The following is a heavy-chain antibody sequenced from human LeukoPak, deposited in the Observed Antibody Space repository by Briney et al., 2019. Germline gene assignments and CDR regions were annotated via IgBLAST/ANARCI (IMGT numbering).Heavy chain of an antibody. CDR3: ARGGGWLQQIDY. J-gene: IGHJ4*02. Sequence: GGSLRLSCAASGFTFSSYEMNWVRQAPGKGLEWVSYISSSGSTIYYADSVKGRFTISRDNAKNSLYLQMNSLRAEDTALYYCARGGGWLQQIDYWGQGTLVTVSS. CDR2: ISSSGSTI. V-gene: IGHV3-48*03. D-gene: IGHD5-24*01. CDR1: GFTFSSYE.